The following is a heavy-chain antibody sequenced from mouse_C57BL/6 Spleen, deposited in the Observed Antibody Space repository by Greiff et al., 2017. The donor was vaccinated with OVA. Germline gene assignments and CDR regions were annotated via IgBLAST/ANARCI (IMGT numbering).Heavy chain of an antibody. V-gene: IGHV1-54*01. Sequence: ESGAELVRPGTSVKVSCKASGYAFTNYLIEWVKQRPGQGLEWIGVINPGSGGTNYNEKFKGKATLTADKSSSTAYMQLSSLTSEDSAVYFCARRGLYYYAMDYWGQGTSVTVSS. CDR2: INPGSGGT. CDR3: ARRGLYYYAMDY. J-gene: IGHJ4*01. CDR1: GYAFTNYL.